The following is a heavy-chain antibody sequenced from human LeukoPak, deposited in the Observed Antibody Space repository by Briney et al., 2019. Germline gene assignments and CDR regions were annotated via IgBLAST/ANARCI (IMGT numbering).Heavy chain of an antibody. CDR1: GFTFSSYA. CDR2: ISYDGSNK. CDR3: ARTYYDILTGNQAFDY. V-gene: IGHV3-30-3*01. J-gene: IGHJ4*02. Sequence: PGGSLRLSCAASGFTFSSYAMHWVRQAPGKGLEWVAVISYDGSNKYYADSVKGRFTISRDNSKNTLYLQMNSLRAEDTAVYYCARTYYDILTGNQAFDYWGQGTLVTVSS. D-gene: IGHD3-9*01.